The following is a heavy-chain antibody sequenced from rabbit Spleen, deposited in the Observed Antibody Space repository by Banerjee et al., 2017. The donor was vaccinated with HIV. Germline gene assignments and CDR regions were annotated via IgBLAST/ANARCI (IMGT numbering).Heavy chain of an antibody. CDR2: IYTGSVGST. CDR3: ARGSATMTMVITGYYLKL. CDR1: GFSFSSSYY. D-gene: IGHD2-1*01. Sequence: QSLEESGGDLVKPGASLTLTCTASGFSFSSSYYMCWVRQAPGKGLDCIACIYTGSVGSTYYANWAKGRFTISKASSTTVTLQMTSLTVADTATYFCARGSATMTMVITGYYLKLWGPGTLVTVS. J-gene: IGHJ4*01. V-gene: IGHV1S40*01.